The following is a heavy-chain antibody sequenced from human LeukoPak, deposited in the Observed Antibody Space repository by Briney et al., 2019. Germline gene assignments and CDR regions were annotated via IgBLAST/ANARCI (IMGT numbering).Heavy chain of an antibody. D-gene: IGHD3-3*01. CDR2: INHSGGT. CDR3: ARGGTYDFWSGYPYFDY. Sequence: SETLSLTCAVYGGSFSGYYWSWIRQPPGKGLEWIGEINHSGGTNYNPSLKSRVTISVDTSKNQFSLKLSSVTAADTAVYYCARGGTYDFWSGYPYFDYWGQGTLVTVSS. CDR1: GGSFSGYY. V-gene: IGHV4-34*01. J-gene: IGHJ4*02.